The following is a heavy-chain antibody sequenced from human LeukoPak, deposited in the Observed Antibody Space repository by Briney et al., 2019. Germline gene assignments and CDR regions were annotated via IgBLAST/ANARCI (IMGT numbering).Heavy chain of an antibody. CDR2: MNPNSGNT. CDR1: GYTFTSYD. V-gene: IGHV1-8*01. D-gene: IGHD3-3*01. J-gene: IGHJ5*02. CDR3: ARASFYDFWSGYYRTEFDP. Sequence: ASVKVSCKASGYTFTSYDINWVRQATGQGLEWMGWMNPNSGNTGYAQKFQGRVTMTRNTSIGTAYMELSSLRSEDTAVYYCARASFYDFWSGYYRTEFDPWGQGTLVTVSS.